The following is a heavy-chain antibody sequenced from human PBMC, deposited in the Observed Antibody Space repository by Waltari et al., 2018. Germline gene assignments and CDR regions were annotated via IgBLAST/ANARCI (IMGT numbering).Heavy chain of an antibody. D-gene: IGHD1-26*01. CDR1: GGSISSYY. Sequence: QVQLQESGPGLVKPSETLSLTCTVSGGSISSYYWSWIWQPPGKGLEWIGYIYYSGSTNANPPLKSRATRSVDTSKNQFARQLSSVTAADTAVYYCARSSLLGATFDYWGQGTLVTVSS. J-gene: IGHJ4*02. CDR3: ARSSLLGATFDY. V-gene: IGHV4-59*01. CDR2: IYYSGST.